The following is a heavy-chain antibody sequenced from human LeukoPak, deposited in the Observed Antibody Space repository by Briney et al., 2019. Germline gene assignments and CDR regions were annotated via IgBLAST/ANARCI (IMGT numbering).Heavy chain of an antibody. CDR1: GDRFSGNY. CDR2: INPNSGDT. Sequence: ASVKVSCKASGDRFSGNYIHCVRQAPGQRLEWMAWINPNSGDTNYAQKFQGRVTVTRDTSTSTVYMELSRLTYDDTAIYYCARAREVTGLTPWGQGTLVTVSS. J-gene: IGHJ5*02. V-gene: IGHV1-2*02. CDR3: ARAREVTGLTP. D-gene: IGHD3-9*01.